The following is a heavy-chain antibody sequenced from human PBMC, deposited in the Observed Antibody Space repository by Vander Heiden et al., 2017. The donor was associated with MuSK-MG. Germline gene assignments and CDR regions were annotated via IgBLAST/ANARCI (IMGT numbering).Heavy chain of an antibody. CDR1: GYTFTSYG. J-gene: IGHJ3*02. CDR2: ISAYNGNT. CDR3: ARDGTYYYDSSGSDDAFDI. Sequence: QVQLVQSGAEVKKPGASVKVSCKASGYTFTSYGISWVRQAPGQGLEWMGWISAYNGNTNYAQKLQGRVTMTTDTSTSTAYMELRSLRSEETAVYYCARDGTYYYDSSGSDDAFDIWGQGTMVTVSS. D-gene: IGHD3-22*01. V-gene: IGHV1-18*01.